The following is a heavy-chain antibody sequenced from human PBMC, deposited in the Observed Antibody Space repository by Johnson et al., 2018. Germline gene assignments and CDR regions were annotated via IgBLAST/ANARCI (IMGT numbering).Heavy chain of an antibody. CDR2: ISGGGHST. Sequence: EVQLLESGGALVQPGGSLRLSCVASGFPFSDYAMTWVRQAPGKGLEWVSAISGGGHSTNYADSVKGRFILSRDHPKRTLYLQMNALRAEDTAVYYCAKDPSRGYRNEYFHYWGQGTRVTVSS. J-gene: IGHJ1*01. CDR3: AKDPSRGYRNEYFHY. V-gene: IGHV3-23*01. CDR1: GFPFSDYA. D-gene: IGHD1-1*01.